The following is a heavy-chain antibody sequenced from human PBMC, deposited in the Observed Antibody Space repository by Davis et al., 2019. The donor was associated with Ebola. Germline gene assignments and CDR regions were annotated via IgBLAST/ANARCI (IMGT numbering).Heavy chain of an antibody. CDR1: GFTFSNYY. J-gene: IGHJ5*02. CDR2: MSAFGSTT. D-gene: IGHD3-10*01. V-gene: IGHV3-48*03. CDR3: ARGVRGVIWFDP. Sequence: GGSLRLSCAASGFTFSNYYMHWVRQAPGKGLEWVAFMSAFGSTTYYADSVRGRFTISRDNAKNSLYLQMNSLRAEDTAVYYCARGVRGVIWFDPWGQGTLVTVSS.